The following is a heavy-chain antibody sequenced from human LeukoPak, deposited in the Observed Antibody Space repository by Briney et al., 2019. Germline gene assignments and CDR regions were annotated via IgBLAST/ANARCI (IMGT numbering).Heavy chain of an antibody. J-gene: IGHJ4*02. CDR3: ARAKYYYDSSGQLIDY. Sequence: GESLKISSKGSGYSFTSYWIGWVRQLPGKGLERMGIIYPGDSDTRYSPSFQGQVTISADKSISTAYLQWSSLKASDTAMYYCARAKYYYDSSGQLIDYWGQGTLVTVSS. CDR1: GYSFTSYW. V-gene: IGHV5-51*01. CDR2: IYPGDSDT. D-gene: IGHD3-22*01.